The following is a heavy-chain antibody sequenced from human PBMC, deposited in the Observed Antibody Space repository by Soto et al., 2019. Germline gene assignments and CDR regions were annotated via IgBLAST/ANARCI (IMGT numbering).Heavy chain of an antibody. CDR2: ISSSSGYT. D-gene: IGHD3-9*01. V-gene: IGHV3-21*05. Sequence: GGSLRLSCAASGFTFSSYDMTWVRQAPGKGLEWVSDISSSSGYTNYADSVKGRFTISRDNAKNSLYLQMNSLRAEDTAVYYCAREADILNWFDPWGQGTLVTVSS. CDR1: GFTFSSYD. J-gene: IGHJ5*02. CDR3: AREADILNWFDP.